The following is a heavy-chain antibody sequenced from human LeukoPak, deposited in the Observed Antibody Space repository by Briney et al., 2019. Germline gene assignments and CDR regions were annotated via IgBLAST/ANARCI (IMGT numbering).Heavy chain of an antibody. J-gene: IGHJ6*02. Sequence: GASVKVSCKASGGTFSSYAISWVRQAPGQGLEWMGRIIPILGIANYAQKFQGRVTITADKSTSTAYMELSSLRSEDTAVYYCARARERTFTSNHGMDVWGQGTTVTVSS. CDR2: IIPILGIA. CDR3: ARARERTFTSNHGMDV. D-gene: IGHD2-2*01. CDR1: GGTFSSYA. V-gene: IGHV1-69*04.